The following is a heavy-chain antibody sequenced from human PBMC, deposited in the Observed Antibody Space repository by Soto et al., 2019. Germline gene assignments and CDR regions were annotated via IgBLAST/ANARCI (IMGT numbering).Heavy chain of an antibody. CDR1: GGSISSSNW. J-gene: IGHJ6*02. Sequence: SETLSLTCAVSGGSISSSNWWSWVRQPPGKGLEWIGEIYHSGSTNYNPSLKSRVTISVDKSKNQFSLKLSSVTAADTAVYYCARQLTTYYYYGMDVWGQGTTVTVSS. D-gene: IGHD6-13*01. CDR2: IYHSGST. CDR3: ARQLTTYYYYGMDV. V-gene: IGHV4-4*02.